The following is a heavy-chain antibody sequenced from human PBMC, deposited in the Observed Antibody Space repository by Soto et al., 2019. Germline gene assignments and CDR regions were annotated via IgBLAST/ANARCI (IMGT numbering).Heavy chain of an antibody. V-gene: IGHV1-2*02. CDR2: INPNSGGT. J-gene: IGHJ5*02. CDR3: ARGGRGYCSSTSCLQPPPPFDP. D-gene: IGHD2-2*01. CDR1: GYTFTGYY. Sequence: ASVKVSCKAAGYTFTGYYMHWVRQAHGQGLEWMGWINPNSGGTNYAQKFQGRVTMTRDTSISTAYMELSRLRSDDTAVYYCARGGRGYCSSTSCLQPPPPFDPWGQGTLVTVSS.